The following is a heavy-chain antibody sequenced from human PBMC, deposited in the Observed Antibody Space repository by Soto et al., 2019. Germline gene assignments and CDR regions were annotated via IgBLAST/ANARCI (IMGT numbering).Heavy chain of an antibody. CDR3: ARYDYNGYYFDY. V-gene: IGHV1-46*01. J-gene: IGHJ4*02. Sequence: ASVKVSCKASGYTFSAYYMHWVRQAPGQGYEWMGIINPSGGSTTYAQKFQGRVTMTRDTSTTTVYMELSSLKSEDTAVYYCARYDYNGYYFDYWGQGTLVTVSS. CDR1: GYTFSAYY. CDR2: INPSGGST. D-gene: IGHD4-4*01.